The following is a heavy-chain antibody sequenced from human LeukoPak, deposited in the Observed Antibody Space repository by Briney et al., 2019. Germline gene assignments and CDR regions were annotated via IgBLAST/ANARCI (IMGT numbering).Heavy chain of an antibody. D-gene: IGHD3-3*02. CDR3: AKGIEHSEGY. CDR1: GFTFSSYE. Sequence: TGGSLRLSCAASGFTFSSYEMNWVRQAPGKGLEWLSYISSSGSTIYYADSVKGRFTISRDNAKNSLYLQMNSLRAEDTAVYYCAKGIEHSEGYWGQGTLVTVSS. J-gene: IGHJ4*02. V-gene: IGHV3-48*03. CDR2: ISSSGSTI.